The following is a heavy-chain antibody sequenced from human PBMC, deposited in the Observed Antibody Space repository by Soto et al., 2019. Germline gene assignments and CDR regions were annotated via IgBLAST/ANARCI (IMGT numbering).Heavy chain of an antibody. D-gene: IGHD3-3*01. Sequence: PGGSLRLSCSASGFTLSSYAISWVRQAPGKGLEWVSAISVSGGSTYYADSVKGRLTIFRDNSKNTLYLQMNSLRAEDTAVYYCAKGQGLSPPYYDFWSGYYTGFGSGGEGTLVTVSS. CDR3: AKGQGLSPPYYDFWSGYYTGFGS. J-gene: IGHJ5*01. CDR2: ISVSGGST. V-gene: IGHV3-23*01. CDR1: GFTLSSYA.